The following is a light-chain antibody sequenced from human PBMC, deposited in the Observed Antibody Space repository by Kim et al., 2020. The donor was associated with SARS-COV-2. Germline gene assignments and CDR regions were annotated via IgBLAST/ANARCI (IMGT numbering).Light chain of an antibody. CDR2: DAS. Sequence: DIQMTQSPSSVSASVGDSVTITCRASQDINTWLAWYQQKPGEAPKLLIYDASILQSGVPLRFSGSGSGTEFTLAITSLQPDDFATYFCQAANTLPYTFGQVTKLEI. CDR1: QDINTW. J-gene: IGKJ2*01. V-gene: IGKV1-12*01. CDR3: QAANTLPYT.